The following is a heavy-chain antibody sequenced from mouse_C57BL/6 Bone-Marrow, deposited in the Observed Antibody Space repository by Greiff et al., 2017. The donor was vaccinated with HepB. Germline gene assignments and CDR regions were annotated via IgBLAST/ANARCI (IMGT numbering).Heavy chain of an antibody. J-gene: IGHJ2*01. D-gene: IGHD1-1*01. Sequence: EVQLQESGPVLVKPGASVKMSCKASGYTFTDYYMNWVKQSHGKSLEWIGVINPYNGGTSYNQKFKGKATLTVDKSSSTAYMKLNSLTSEDSAVYYCARLELLRSYYFDYWGQGTTLTVSS. CDR3: ARLELLRSYYFDY. CDR2: INPYNGGT. V-gene: IGHV1-19*01. CDR1: GYTFTDYY.